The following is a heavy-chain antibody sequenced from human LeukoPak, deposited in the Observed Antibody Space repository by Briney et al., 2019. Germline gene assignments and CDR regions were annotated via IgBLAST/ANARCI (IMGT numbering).Heavy chain of an antibody. CDR1: GFIFSNYG. V-gene: IGHV3-23*01. CDR2: ISASGSAT. D-gene: IGHD5-24*01. Sequence: GGSLRLSCAASGFIFSNYGMNWVRQAPGKGLEWVAAISASGSATSYADSVRGRFTISRDNSKSTTYLQMNSLRAEDTAVYYCARDRWMATTLNYYYYYGMDVWGQGTTVTVSS. J-gene: IGHJ6*02. CDR3: ARDRWMATTLNYYYYYGMDV.